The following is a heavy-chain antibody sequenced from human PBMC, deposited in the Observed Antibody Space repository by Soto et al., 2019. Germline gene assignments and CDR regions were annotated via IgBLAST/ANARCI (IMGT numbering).Heavy chain of an antibody. CDR1: GFTFSSYG. V-gene: IGHV3-30*18. CDR3: AKVSGSSGYYIEPDDY. CDR2: ISYDGSNK. Sequence: QVQLVESGGGVVQPGRSLRLSCAASGFTFSSYGMHWVRQAPGKGLEWVAVISYDGSNKYYADSVKGRFTISRDNSKNTLYLQMNSLRAEDTAVYYCAKVSGSSGYYIEPDDYWGQGTLVTVSS. J-gene: IGHJ4*02. D-gene: IGHD3-22*01.